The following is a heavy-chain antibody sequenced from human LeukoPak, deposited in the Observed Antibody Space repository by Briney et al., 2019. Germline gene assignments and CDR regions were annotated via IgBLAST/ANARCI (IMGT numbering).Heavy chain of an antibody. D-gene: IGHD1-1*01. CDR2: IYYSGST. J-gene: IGHJ2*01. CDR3: ARGAKLAYWYFGL. CDR1: GGPVSSGSYY. Sequence: KPSETLSPTCTVSGGPVSSGSYYWSWIRQPPGKGLEWIGYIYYSGSTNYNPSPKSRVTISVDTSKNQFSLKLSSVTAADTAVYYCARGAKLAYWYFGLWGRGTLVTVSS. V-gene: IGHV4-61*01.